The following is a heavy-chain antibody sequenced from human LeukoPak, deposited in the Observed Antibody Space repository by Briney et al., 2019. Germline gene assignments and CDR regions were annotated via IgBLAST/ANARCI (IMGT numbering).Heavy chain of an antibody. D-gene: IGHD3-10*01. CDR3: ARGGGQSVDY. V-gene: IGHV4-39*07. Sequence: SETLSLTCTVSGGSISSNSYYWGWIRQSPGMGLEWIGSIYYRGSTYYNPSLKSRVTISVDTSKNQFSLKLSSVTAADTAVYYCARGGGQSVDYWGQGTLVTVSS. CDR2: IYYRGST. CDR1: GGSISSNSYY. J-gene: IGHJ4*02.